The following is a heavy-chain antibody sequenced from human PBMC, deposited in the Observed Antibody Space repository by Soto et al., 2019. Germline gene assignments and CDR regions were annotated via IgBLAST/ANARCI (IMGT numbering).Heavy chain of an antibody. CDR1: GGSFSGYY. Sequence: SETLSLTCAVYGGSFSGYYWSWIRQPPGKGLEWIGEINHSGSTNYNPSLKSRVTITVDTSKNQFSLKLSSVTAADTFVFYCAGGTIAARPGVVDYWGQGTLVTVSS. D-gene: IGHD6-6*01. V-gene: IGHV4-34*01. CDR3: AGGTIAARPGVVDY. CDR2: INHSGST. J-gene: IGHJ4*02.